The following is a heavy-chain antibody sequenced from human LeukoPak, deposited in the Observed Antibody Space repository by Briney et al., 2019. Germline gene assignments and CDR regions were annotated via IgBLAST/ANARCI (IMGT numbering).Heavy chain of an antibody. V-gene: IGHV1-8*03. CDR2: MNPNSGNT. Sequence: GASVKVSCKASGYTFTSYDINWVRQATGQGLEWMGWMNPNSGNTGYAQKFLGRVTITRNTSISTAYMELSSLRSEDTAVYYCARSGAPEGAFDIWGQGTMVTVSS. J-gene: IGHJ3*02. CDR1: GYTFTSYD. CDR3: ARSGAPEGAFDI. D-gene: IGHD1-26*01.